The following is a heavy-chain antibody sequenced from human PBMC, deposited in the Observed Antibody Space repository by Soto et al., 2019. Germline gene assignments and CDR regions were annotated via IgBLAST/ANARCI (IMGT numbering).Heavy chain of an antibody. CDR1: GFTFSSYG. CDR2: ISYDGSNK. CDR3: AKDNPGYSSPLGLFDY. V-gene: IGHV3-30*18. D-gene: IGHD6-13*01. J-gene: IGHJ4*02. Sequence: GGSLRLSCAASGFTFSSYGMHWVRQAPGKGLEWVAVISYDGSNKYYADSVKGRFTISRDNSKNTLYLQMNSLRAEDTAVYYCAKDNPGYSSPLGLFDYWGQGTLVTVSS.